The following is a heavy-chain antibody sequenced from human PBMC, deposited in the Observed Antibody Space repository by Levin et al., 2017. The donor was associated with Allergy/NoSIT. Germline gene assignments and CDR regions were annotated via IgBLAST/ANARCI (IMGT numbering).Heavy chain of an antibody. D-gene: IGHD2-2*01. CDR2: IKSKASGGTA. CDR1: GFTAAGAW. CDR3: NTWLMRGTMNDY. Sequence: GGSLRLSCATSGFTAAGAWMTWIRQAPGQGLEWVGRIKSKASGGTADYAAAVEGRFFISRDDSKGTLYLEMNSLTTEDTGVYFCNTWLMRGTMNDYWGQGTLVTVSS. J-gene: IGHJ4*02. V-gene: IGHV3-15*01.